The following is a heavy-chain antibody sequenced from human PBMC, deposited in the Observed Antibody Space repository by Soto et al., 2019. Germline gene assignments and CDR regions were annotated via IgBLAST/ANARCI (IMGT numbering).Heavy chain of an antibody. J-gene: IGHJ6*02. CDR3: ATGPYHSSSAGVDV. Sequence: EVQLMESGGDLVKPGGSLRLSCVASGFSFSSGWMNWVRQAPGKGLEWVGRIKSEADGATTDYSPPVKGRFSISRDDSRNTLYLYMNSLKSEDAAVYYCATGPYHSSSAGVDVWGQGATVNVSS. CDR2: IKSEADGATT. D-gene: IGHD2-15*01. CDR1: GFSFSSGW. V-gene: IGHV3-15*07.